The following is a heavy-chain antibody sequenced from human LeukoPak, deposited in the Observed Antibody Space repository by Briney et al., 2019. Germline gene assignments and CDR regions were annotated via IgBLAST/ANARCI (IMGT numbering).Heavy chain of an antibody. D-gene: IGHD1-26*01. V-gene: IGHV3-30*01. Sequence: GRSLRLSCAASGFTFSRYAMHWVRQAPGRVLEWVAVISYDGSDKYYADSVKGRFAISRVNSKNTLSLQMNSLRAEDTAVYYCARPLVEEWELPPFEYWGQGTLVTVSS. CDR1: GFTFSRYA. CDR3: ARPLVEEWELPPFEY. J-gene: IGHJ4*02. CDR2: ISYDGSDK.